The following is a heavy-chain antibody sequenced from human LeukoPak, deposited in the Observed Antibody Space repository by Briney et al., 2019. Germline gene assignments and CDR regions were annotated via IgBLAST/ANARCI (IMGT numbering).Heavy chain of an antibody. CDR3: ARLDWNYVFFEY. Sequence: GGSLRLSCAASGFTFSRYWMSWVRQAPGKGLEWVANIKQDGSEKYYVDSVKGRFTISRDNAKNSLYLQMNSLRDEDVAVYYCARLDWNYVFFEYWGQGTLVTVSS. J-gene: IGHJ4*02. V-gene: IGHV3-7*01. CDR2: IKQDGSEK. D-gene: IGHD1-7*01. CDR1: GFTFSRYW.